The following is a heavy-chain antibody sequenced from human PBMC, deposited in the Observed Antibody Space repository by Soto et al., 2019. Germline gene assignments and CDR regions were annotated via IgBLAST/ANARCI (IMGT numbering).Heavy chain of an antibody. V-gene: IGHV4-39*01. Sequence: SETLSLTCTVSGGSISSSSYYWGWIRQPPGKGLERIGSIYYSGSTYYNPPLKSRVTISVDTSKNQFSLKLSSVTAADTAVYYCTGGYSGYDPPLYYYYGMDVWGQGTTVTVSS. CDR2: IYYSGST. J-gene: IGHJ6*02. D-gene: IGHD5-12*01. CDR1: GGSISSSSYY. CDR3: TGGYSGYDPPLYYYYGMDV.